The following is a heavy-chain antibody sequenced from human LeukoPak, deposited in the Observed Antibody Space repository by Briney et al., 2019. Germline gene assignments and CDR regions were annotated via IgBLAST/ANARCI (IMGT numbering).Heavy chain of an antibody. J-gene: IGHJ3*02. CDR3: ARRVVALADAFDI. V-gene: IGHV5-51*01. Sequence: GESLKISCNGSGYILANNWIGWVRQMPGKGLEWMGIIYPGDSDTRYSPSFQGQVTMSADKSISTAYLQWSSLKASDTAMYYFARRVVALADAFDIWGQGTMVTVSS. CDR1: GYILANNW. D-gene: IGHD2-15*01. CDR2: IYPGDSDT.